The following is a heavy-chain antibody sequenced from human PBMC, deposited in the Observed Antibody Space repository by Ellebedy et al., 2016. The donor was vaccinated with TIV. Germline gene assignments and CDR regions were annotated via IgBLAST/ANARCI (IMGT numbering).Heavy chain of an antibody. CDR2: ISSSSSYI. CDR3: ARAGDGGNSGGVFDI. V-gene: IGHV3-21*01. D-gene: IGHD4-23*01. Sequence: GESLKISCGVSGFTFSRYGLHWVRQAPGKGLEWVSSISSSSSYIYYADSVKGRFTISRDNAKNSLYLQMNSLRAEDTAVYYCARAGDGGNSGGVFDIWGQGTMVTVSS. J-gene: IGHJ3*02. CDR1: GFTFSRYG.